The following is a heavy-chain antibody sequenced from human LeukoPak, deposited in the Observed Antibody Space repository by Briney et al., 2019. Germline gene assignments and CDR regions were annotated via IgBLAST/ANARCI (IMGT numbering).Heavy chain of an antibody. D-gene: IGHD2-2*01. CDR1: GFTFSTYG. CDR2: INNSGGRT. CDR3: AKRGTSRADGGYYFDY. Sequence: GGSLRLSCAASGFTFSTYGMSWVRQAPGTGLEWVSAINNSGGRTYYADSVKGRFTISRDNSKNTLYLQMNSLRAEDTAVYYCAKRGTSRADGGYYFDYWGQGTLVTVSS. V-gene: IGHV3-23*01. J-gene: IGHJ4*02.